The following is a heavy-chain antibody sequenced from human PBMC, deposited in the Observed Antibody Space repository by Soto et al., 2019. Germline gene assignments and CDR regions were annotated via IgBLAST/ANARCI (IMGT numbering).Heavy chain of an antibody. V-gene: IGHV4-34*01. CDR1: GGSFSGYY. D-gene: IGHD6-13*01. Sequence: QVQLQQWGAGLLKPSETLSLTCAVYGGSFSGYYWSWPRQPPGKGLEWFGEINHSGSTNDNPFLQSRVTISEDTSKNQFSLKLSYVTAADTAVYYCARLYGSRGPFDYWGQGTRVTVSS. CDR2: INHSGST. J-gene: IGHJ4*02. CDR3: ARLYGSRGPFDY.